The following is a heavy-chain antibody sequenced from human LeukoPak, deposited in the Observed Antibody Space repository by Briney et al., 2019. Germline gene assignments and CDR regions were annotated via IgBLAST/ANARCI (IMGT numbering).Heavy chain of an antibody. J-gene: IGHJ3*02. CDR3: ARHIVVVPAASAFGI. D-gene: IGHD2-2*01. V-gene: IGHV4-59*08. CDR1: GGSISSYY. CDR2: IYYSGST. Sequence: SETLSLTCTVSGGSISSYYWSWIRQPPGKGLEWIGHIYYSGSTNYNPSRKSRVTISVDTSKNQFSLKLSSVTAADTAVYYCARHIVVVPAASAFGIWGQGTMVTVSS.